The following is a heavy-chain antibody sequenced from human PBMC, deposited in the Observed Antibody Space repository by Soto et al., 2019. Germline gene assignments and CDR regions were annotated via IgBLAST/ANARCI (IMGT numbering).Heavy chain of an antibody. V-gene: IGHV3-23*01. J-gene: IGHJ6*03. CDR3: AKGPAVAGSKYYYYMDV. CDR1: GFTFSSYA. CDR2: ISGSGGST. Sequence: GGSLRLSCAASGFTFSSYAMSWVRQAPGKGLEWVSAISGSGGSTYYADSVKGRFTISRDNSKNTLYLQMNSLRAEDTAVYYCAKGPAVAGSKYYYYMDVWGKGTTVTVSS. D-gene: IGHD6-19*01.